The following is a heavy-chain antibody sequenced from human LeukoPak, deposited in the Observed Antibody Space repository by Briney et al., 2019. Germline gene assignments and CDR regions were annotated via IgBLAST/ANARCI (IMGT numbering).Heavy chain of an antibody. Sequence: SETLSLTCTVSVGSIISYYWSSVRQPPGKGLEWIGSIYYSGSSNYNPSLRSRVTISVDTSKSQFSLKLSSVTAADTAVYYCASTLYRSGWFYFDYWGQGALVTVSS. CDR1: VGSIISYY. J-gene: IGHJ4*02. D-gene: IGHD6-19*01. CDR2: IYYSGSS. V-gene: IGHV4-59*08. CDR3: ASTLYRSGWFYFDY.